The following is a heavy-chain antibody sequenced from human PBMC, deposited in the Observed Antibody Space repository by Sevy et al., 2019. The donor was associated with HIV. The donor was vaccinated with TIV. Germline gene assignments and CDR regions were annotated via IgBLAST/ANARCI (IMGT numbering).Heavy chain of an antibody. D-gene: IGHD7-27*01. J-gene: IGHJ6*03. Sequence: GGSLRLSCAASGFTFSDYYMSWIRQAPGKGLEWVSYISSSSSYKNYADSVKGRFTISRDNAKNSLYLQMNSLRAEDTAVYYCARRGEGNYYYYMDVWGKGTTVTVSS. CDR2: ISSSSSYK. V-gene: IGHV3-11*06. CDR1: GFTFSDYY. CDR3: ARRGEGNYYYYMDV.